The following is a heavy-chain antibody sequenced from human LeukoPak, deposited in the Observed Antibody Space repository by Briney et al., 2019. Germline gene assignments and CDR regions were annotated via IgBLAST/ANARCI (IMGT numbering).Heavy chain of an antibody. CDR1: EFSVGSNY. Sequence: GGSLRLSCAASEFSVGSNYMTWVRQAPGKGLEWVSLIYRGGSTYYADSVKGRFTISRENSKNTLYFEMNSLRAEDTAVFYCWRGPSDYQNAGGQGTLVTVSS. CDR3: WRGPSDYQNA. CDR2: IYRGGST. V-gene: IGHV3-66*01. D-gene: IGHD4-17*01. J-gene: IGHJ4*02.